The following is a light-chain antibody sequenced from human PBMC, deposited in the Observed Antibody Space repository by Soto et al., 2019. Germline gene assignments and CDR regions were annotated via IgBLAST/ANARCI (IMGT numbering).Light chain of an antibody. CDR2: HVS. Sequence: DIQMTQSPSTLSASVGDRVTITCRASQSISNWLAWYQQKPGNVPKLLIYHVSNLENVVPSRFSGSGSGTEFTLTITSLQPDDFATYYCQQYNSFSWKFGQGTKVEIK. CDR1: QSISNW. CDR3: QQYNSFSWK. V-gene: IGKV1-5*01. J-gene: IGKJ1*01.